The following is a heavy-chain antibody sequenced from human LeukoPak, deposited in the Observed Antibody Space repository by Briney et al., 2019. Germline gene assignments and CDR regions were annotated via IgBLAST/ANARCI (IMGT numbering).Heavy chain of an antibody. J-gene: IGHJ3*02. Sequence: SETLSLTCTVSGGSISSYYWSWIRQPAGKGLEWIGRIYTSGSTNYNPPLKRRVTMSVDTCKNQFSLKLSSGTAADTAVYYCASSSGYYSGDAFDIWGQGTMVTVSS. CDR3: ASSSGYYSGDAFDI. CDR2: IYTSGST. D-gene: IGHD3-22*01. CDR1: GGSISSYY. V-gene: IGHV4-4*07.